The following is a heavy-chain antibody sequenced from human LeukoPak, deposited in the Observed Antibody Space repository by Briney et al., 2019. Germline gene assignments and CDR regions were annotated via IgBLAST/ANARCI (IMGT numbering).Heavy chain of an antibody. CDR3: ARGPDSGSHFAWFDP. Sequence: SETLSLTCAVYGGSFSGFYWSWVRQPPGKGREWIGEITHSGSTHYNPSLKSRVTILVDTSRNQFSLKLTSVTAADTAVYYCARGPDSGSHFAWFDPWGQGTLVTVSS. D-gene: IGHD3-10*01. CDR2: ITHSGST. V-gene: IGHV4-34*01. CDR1: GGSFSGFY. J-gene: IGHJ5*02.